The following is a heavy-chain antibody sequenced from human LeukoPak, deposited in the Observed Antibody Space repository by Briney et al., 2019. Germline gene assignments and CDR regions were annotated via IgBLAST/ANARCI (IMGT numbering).Heavy chain of an antibody. J-gene: IGHJ3*02. D-gene: IGHD4-23*01. CDR1: GGSFSGYY. CDR3: ARAFMSTVVTPYYAFDI. V-gene: IGHV4-34*01. Sequence: PSETLSLTCAVYGGSFSGYYWSWIRQPPGKGPEWIGEINHSGSTNYNPSLKSRVTISVDTSKNQFSLKLSSVTAADTAVYYCARAFMSTVVTPYYAFDIWGQGTMVTVSS. CDR2: INHSGST.